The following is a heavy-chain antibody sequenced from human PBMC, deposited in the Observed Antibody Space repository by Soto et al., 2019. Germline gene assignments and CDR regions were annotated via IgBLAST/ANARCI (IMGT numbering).Heavy chain of an antibody. D-gene: IGHD3-22*01. J-gene: IGHJ3*02. Sequence: ASVKVSCKASGYTFTSYYMHWVRQAPGQGLEWMGWINPNSGGTNYAQKFQGWVTMTRDTSISTAYMELSRLRSDDTAVYYCARDTSPYYDSSGHYYPHIWGQGTMVTVSS. V-gene: IGHV1-2*04. CDR3: ARDTSPYYDSSGHYYPHI. CDR1: GYTFTSYY. CDR2: INPNSGGT.